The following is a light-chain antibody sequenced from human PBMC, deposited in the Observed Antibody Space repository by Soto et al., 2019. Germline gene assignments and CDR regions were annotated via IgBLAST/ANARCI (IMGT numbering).Light chain of an antibody. CDR3: QQYGDWPPET. CDR2: GAS. V-gene: IGKV3-15*01. J-gene: IGKJ2*01. Sequence: EVVLTQSPATLSVSPGDRATLSCRASQSVSRNLAWYQQKPGQAPRLLIYGASTRSTGVPARFSGSGSATEFTLSISSMQSEDVAVYCCQQYGDWPPETFGQGTKL. CDR1: QSVSRN.